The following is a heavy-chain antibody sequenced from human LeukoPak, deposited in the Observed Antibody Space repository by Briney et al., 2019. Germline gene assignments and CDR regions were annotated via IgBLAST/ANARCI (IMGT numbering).Heavy chain of an antibody. V-gene: IGHV4-59*01. D-gene: IGHD3-16*02. Sequence: SETLSLTCTVSGGSISSYYWSWIRQPPGKGLEWIGYIYYSGSTNYNPSLKSRVTISVDTSKNRFSLRLSSVTAADTAVYYCARDAYRTFDYWGQGTLVTVSS. CDR1: GGSISSYY. CDR2: IYYSGST. CDR3: ARDAYRTFDY. J-gene: IGHJ4*02.